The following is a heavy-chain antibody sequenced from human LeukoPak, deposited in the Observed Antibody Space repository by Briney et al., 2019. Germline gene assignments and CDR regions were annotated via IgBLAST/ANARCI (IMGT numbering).Heavy chain of an antibody. J-gene: IGHJ4*02. Sequence: ASVKVSCKASGYTFTSYGISWVRQAPGQGLEWMGWISAYNGNTNYAQKLQGRVTMTTDTSTSTAYMELRSLRSDDTAVYYCARRSGEYYDFWSGYYPHSHYYFDYWGQGTLVTVSS. CDR1: GYTFTSYG. V-gene: IGHV1-18*01. D-gene: IGHD3-3*01. CDR2: ISAYNGNT. CDR3: ARRSGEYYDFWSGYYPHSHYYFDY.